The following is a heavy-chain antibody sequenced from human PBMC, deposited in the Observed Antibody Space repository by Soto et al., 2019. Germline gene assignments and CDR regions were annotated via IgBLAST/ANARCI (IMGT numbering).Heavy chain of an antibody. CDR1: GGSISSSSYY. J-gene: IGHJ4*02. CDR3: ARQPGLDYDILTGYYKRYYFDY. Sequence: SETLSLTCTVSGGSISSSSYYWGWIRQPPGKGLEWIGSIYYSGSTYYNPSLKSRVTISVDTSKNQFSLKLSAGTAAETAGYYCARQPGLDYDILTGYYKRYYFDYWGQGTLVTVSS. V-gene: IGHV4-39*01. CDR2: IYYSGST. D-gene: IGHD3-9*01.